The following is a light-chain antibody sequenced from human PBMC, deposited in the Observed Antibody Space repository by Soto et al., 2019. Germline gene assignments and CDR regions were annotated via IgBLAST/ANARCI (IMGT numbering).Light chain of an antibody. J-gene: IGKJ5*01. CDR3: QQRSNWPPKIT. Sequence: EIVLAQSQATLSLSPGERATLSGRASQSVSIYLAWYQQKPGQAPRLLIYDASNRATGIPARFSGSGSGTDFTLTISSLEPEDFAVYYCQQRSNWPPKITFGQGTRLEIK. CDR2: DAS. V-gene: IGKV3-11*01. CDR1: QSVSIY.